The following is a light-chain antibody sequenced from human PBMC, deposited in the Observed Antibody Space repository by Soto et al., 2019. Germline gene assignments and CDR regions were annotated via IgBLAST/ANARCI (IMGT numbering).Light chain of an antibody. CDR1: DSNIGRNA. Sequence: QPVLTQPPSASGTPGQRVTISCSGSDSNIGRNAVDWYQQLPGTAPKLLIYSNNQRPSGFPDRFSASKSATSASLAISGLQSDYEADYYCAACDVLLSGVLFGGGTKLTVL. CDR3: AACDVLLSGVL. CDR2: SNN. J-gene: IGLJ2*01. V-gene: IGLV1-44*01.